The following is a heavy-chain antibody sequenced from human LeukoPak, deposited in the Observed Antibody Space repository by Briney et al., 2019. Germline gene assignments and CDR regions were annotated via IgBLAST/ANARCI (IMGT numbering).Heavy chain of an antibody. Sequence: ASVKVSCKASGYTFTGYYMHWVRQAPGQGLEWMGRINPNSGGTNYAQKFQGSVTMTRDTSISTAYMELSRLRSDDTAVYYCARESITGTSFDYWGQGTLVTVSS. CDR1: GYTFTGYY. CDR3: ARESITGTSFDY. J-gene: IGHJ4*02. V-gene: IGHV1-2*06. D-gene: IGHD1-20*01. CDR2: INPNSGGT.